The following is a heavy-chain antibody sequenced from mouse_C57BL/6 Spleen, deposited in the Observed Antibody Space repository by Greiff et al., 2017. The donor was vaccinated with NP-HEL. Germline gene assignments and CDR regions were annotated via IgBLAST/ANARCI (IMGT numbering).Heavy chain of an antibody. CDR2: IDPETGGT. CDR3: TRKYYYGSHWFAY. D-gene: IGHD1-1*01. CDR1: GYTFTDYE. J-gene: IGHJ3*01. Sequence: LQQSGASVTLSCKASGYTFTDYEMHWVKQTPVHGLDWIGAIDPETGGTAYNQKIKGKAILTADKSSSTAYMELRSLTSVDSAVYYCTRKYYYGSHWFAYWGQGTLVTVSA. V-gene: IGHV1-15*01.